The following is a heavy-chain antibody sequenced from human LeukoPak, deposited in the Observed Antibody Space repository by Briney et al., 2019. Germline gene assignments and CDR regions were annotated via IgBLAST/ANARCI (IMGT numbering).Heavy chain of an antibody. CDR1: GFTFSSYA. Sequence: GGPLRLSCAASGFTFSSYAMSWVRQAPGKGLEWVSAISGSGGRTYYADSMKGRCTISRDNSKNTMYLQMNSLRAEDTAVYYCAKDLLEPEYYYGSGSSYYYYYGMDVWGQGTTVTVSS. J-gene: IGHJ6*02. V-gene: IGHV3-23*01. CDR2: ISGSGGRT. CDR3: AKDLLEPEYYYGSGSSYYYYYGMDV. D-gene: IGHD3-10*01.